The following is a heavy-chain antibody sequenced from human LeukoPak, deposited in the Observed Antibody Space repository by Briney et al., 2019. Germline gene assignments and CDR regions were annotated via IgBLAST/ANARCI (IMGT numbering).Heavy chain of an antibody. CDR3: VRDRDWAFDY. V-gene: IGHV3-30*02. CDR2: IRSDGSNE. J-gene: IGHJ4*02. CDR1: GFTFSSYG. D-gene: IGHD2-21*01. Sequence: PGGSLRLSCAASGFTFSSYGMHWVRQAPGKGLEWVAFIRSDGSNEYYADSVKGRFTISRDNSKNTLSLQMNSLRAEDTAVYYCVRDRDWAFDYWGQGILVTVSS.